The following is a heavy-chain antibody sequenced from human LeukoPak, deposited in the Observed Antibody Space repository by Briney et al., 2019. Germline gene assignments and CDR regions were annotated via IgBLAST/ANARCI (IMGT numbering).Heavy chain of an antibody. Sequence: GGSLRLSCAVSGFIVSSNYMTWVRQAPGKGLEWVSVIYSGCRTYYADSVKGRFTISRDNAKNSLYLQMNTLRDEDTAVYYCARDTRSSKTYYDSSGYYPDAFDIWGQGTMVPVSS. CDR1: GFIVSSNY. D-gene: IGHD3-22*01. V-gene: IGHV3-66*01. CDR2: IYSGCRT. CDR3: ARDTRSSKTYYDSSGYYPDAFDI. J-gene: IGHJ3*02.